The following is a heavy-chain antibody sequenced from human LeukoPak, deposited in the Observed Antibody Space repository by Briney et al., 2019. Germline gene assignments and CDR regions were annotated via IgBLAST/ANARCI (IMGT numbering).Heavy chain of an antibody. CDR2: INHSGST. V-gene: IGHV4-34*01. D-gene: IGHD2-21*01. J-gene: IGHJ4*02. Sequence: SETLSLTCAVYGGSFSGYYWSWIRQPPGKGLEWIREINHSGSTNYNPSLKSRVTISVDTSKNQFSLKLSSVTAADTAVYYCARVGEFIDYWGQGTLVTVSS. CDR1: GGSFSGYY. CDR3: ARVGEFIDY.